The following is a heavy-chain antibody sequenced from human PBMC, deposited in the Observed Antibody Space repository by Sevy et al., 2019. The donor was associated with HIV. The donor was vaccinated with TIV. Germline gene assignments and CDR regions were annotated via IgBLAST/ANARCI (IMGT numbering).Heavy chain of an antibody. Sequence: ASVKVSCKTSGGSFSNYGISWVRQAPGQGLEWMGGIIPLFGTASYALKFQGRLTITADESSSIVYMELSSLKSEDTAVYYCSRETEYGDYTYNWCDPWGQGTLVTGSS. CDR1: GGSFSNYG. J-gene: IGHJ5*02. CDR3: SRETEYGDYTYNWCDP. V-gene: IGHV1-69*13. D-gene: IGHD4-17*01. CDR2: IIPLFGTA.